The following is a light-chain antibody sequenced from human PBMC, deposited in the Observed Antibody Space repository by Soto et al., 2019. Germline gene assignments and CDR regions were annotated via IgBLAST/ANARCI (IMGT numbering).Light chain of an antibody. Sequence: QSALTQPRSVSGSPGQSVTISCTGTSSDVGGYNYVSWYQQHPGKAPKLMIYDVSKRPSGVTDRFSGSKSGNTVSLTISRLQAEDEADYYCCSYAGSYTVFGGGTKLTVL. V-gene: IGLV2-11*01. CDR2: DVS. J-gene: IGLJ2*01. CDR3: CSYAGSYTV. CDR1: SSDVGGYNY.